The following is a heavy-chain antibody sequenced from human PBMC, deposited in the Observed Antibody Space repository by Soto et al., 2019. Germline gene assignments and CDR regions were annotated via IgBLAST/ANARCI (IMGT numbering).Heavy chain of an antibody. Sequence: PGGSLRLSCAASGFTFSSYGMHWVRQAPGKGLEWVAVIWYDGSNKYYADSVKGRFTISRDNSKNTLYLQMNSLRAEDTAVYYCARDLLRNPEMATILGYWGQGTLVTVSS. CDR1: GFTFSSYG. J-gene: IGHJ4*02. V-gene: IGHV3-33*01. CDR3: ARDLLRNPEMATILGY. D-gene: IGHD5-12*01. CDR2: IWYDGSNK.